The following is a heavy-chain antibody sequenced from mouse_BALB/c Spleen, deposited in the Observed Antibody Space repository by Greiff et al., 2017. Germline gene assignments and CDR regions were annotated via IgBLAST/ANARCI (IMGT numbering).Heavy chain of an antibody. CDR2: IDPANGNT. J-gene: IGHJ2*01. Sequence: VQLKESGAELVRPGALVKLSCKASGFNIKDYYMHWVKQRPEQGLEWIGRIDPANGNTKYDPKFQGKATITADTSSNTAYLQLSSLTSEDTADYYCARNRYYFDYWGQGTTLTVSS. V-gene: IGHV14-1*02. CDR1: GFNIKDYY. CDR3: ARNRYYFDY.